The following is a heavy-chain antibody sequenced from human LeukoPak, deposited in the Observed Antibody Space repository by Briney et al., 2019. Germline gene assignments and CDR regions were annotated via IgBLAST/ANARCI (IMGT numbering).Heavy chain of an antibody. J-gene: IGHJ3*02. V-gene: IGHV3-66*01. CDR2: IDHGGAT. D-gene: IGHD2-15*01. CDR3: ARGGVRGGFDI. Sequence: GGSLRLSCAASGFAVSNTYLNWGRQAPGKGLELVSIIDHGGATFYTDSVKGRFSISRDNSKNALYLQINNVRTENTAVYFCARGGVRGGFDIWGQGTMVAVSS. CDR1: GFAVSNTY.